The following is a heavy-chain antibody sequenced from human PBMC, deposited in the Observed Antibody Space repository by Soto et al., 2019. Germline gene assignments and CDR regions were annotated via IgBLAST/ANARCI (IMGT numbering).Heavy chain of an antibody. V-gene: IGHV1-3*01. Sequence: ASVKVSCKASGYTFTSYAMHWVRQAPGQRLEWMGWINAGNGNTKYSQKFQGRVTITRDTSASTAYMELSSLRSEDTAVYYCARDLSVAAAGTGTLAYWGQGTLVTVSS. CDR3: ARDLSVAAAGTGTLAY. CDR1: GYTFTSYA. CDR2: INAGNGNT. J-gene: IGHJ4*02. D-gene: IGHD6-13*01.